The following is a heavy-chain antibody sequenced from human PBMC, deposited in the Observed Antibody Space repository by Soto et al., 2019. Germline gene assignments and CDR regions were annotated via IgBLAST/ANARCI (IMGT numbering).Heavy chain of an antibody. CDR3: ARVPPTTDAFDI. CDR2: INPNSGGT. D-gene: IGHD1-26*01. Sequence: ASVKVSCKASGYTFTGYFMHWVRQAPGQGLEWMGWINPNSGGTNYAQKFRGWVTMTRDTSISTAYMEVRNLRSDDTAVYYCARVPPTTDAFDIWGQVTMVTDS. CDR1: GYTFTGYF. V-gene: IGHV1-2*04. J-gene: IGHJ3*02.